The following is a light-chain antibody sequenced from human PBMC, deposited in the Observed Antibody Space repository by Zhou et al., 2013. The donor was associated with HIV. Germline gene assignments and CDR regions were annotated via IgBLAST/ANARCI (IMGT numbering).Light chain of an antibody. CDR2: DVT. V-gene: IGLV2-14*03. J-gene: IGLJ2*01. Sequence: QSALTQPASVSGSPGQSITISCTGTSSDVGGYNYVSWYQQHPGKAPKLMIYDVTNRPSGVSDRFSGSKSGNTASLTISGLQPEDEADYYCSSYTSSSTVIFGGGTQADRP. CDR1: SSDVGGYNY. CDR3: SSYTSSSTVI.